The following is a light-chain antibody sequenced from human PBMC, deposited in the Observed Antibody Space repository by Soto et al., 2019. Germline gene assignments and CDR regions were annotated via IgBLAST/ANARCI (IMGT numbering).Light chain of an antibody. V-gene: IGLV2-8*01. J-gene: IGLJ2*01. CDR3: SSYAGSNIG. CDR2: EVI. CDR1: SSDVGGYDY. Sequence: QSVLTQPPSASGSPGQSVTISCTGTSSDVGGYDYVSWYQQHPGKAPKLMIYEVIKRPSGVPDRFSGSKSGNTASLTVSGLQAEDEADYYCSSYAGSNIGFGGGTKLTVL.